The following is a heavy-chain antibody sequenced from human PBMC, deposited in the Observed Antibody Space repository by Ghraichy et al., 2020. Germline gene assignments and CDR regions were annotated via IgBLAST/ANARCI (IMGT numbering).Heavy chain of an antibody. Sequence: GKSLNISCEASGFTFSSYAIHWVRQAPGTGLEWVAAVSKDGSNKYYADSVKGRFTISRDNSKNTLYLQLSNLRAEDTAVYYCASGNSAMWFWGQGTLVTVSS. CDR2: VSKDGSNK. CDR3: ASGNSAMWF. D-gene: IGHD5-18*01. CDR1: GFTFSSYA. J-gene: IGHJ4*02. V-gene: IGHV3-30-3*01.